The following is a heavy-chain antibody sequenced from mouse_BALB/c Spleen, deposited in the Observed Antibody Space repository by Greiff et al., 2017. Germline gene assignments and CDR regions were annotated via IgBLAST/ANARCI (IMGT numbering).Heavy chain of an antibody. CDR2: ISTYYGDA. J-gene: IGHJ3*01. CDR1: GYTFTDYA. CDR3: ASDYGSAWFAY. D-gene: IGHD1-1*01. V-gene: IGHV1S137*01. Sequence: QVQLRQSGAELVRPGVSVKISCKGSGYTFTDYAMHWVKQSHAKSLEWIGVISTYYGDASYNQKFKGKATMTVDKSSSTAYMELARLTSEDSAIYYCASDYGSAWFAYWGQGTLVTVS.